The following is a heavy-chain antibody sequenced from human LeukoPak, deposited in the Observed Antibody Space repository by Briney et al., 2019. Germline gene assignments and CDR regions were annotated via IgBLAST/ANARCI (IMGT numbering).Heavy chain of an antibody. CDR3: ARDYSSSWPWYFDL. CDR2: IYYSGST. CDR1: GGSISSSSYY. D-gene: IGHD6-13*01. V-gene: IGHV4-39*07. J-gene: IGHJ2*01. Sequence: SETLSLTCTVSGGSISSSSYYWGWIRQPPGKGLERIGSIYYSGSTYYNPSLKSRVTISVDTSKNQFSLKLSSVTAADTAVYYCARDYSSSWPWYFDLWGRGTLVTVSS.